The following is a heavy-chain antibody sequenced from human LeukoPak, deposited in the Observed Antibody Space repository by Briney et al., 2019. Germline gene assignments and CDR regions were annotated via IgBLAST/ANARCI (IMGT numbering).Heavy chain of an antibody. CDR3: ARDGSSSHYYYYMDV. J-gene: IGHJ6*03. D-gene: IGHD6-6*01. Sequence: PSETLSLTCTVSGDSINSGDYYWSWIRQPPGKGLEWIGYVYFTGRTQYNPSLKSRVSISIDTSKNQFSLKLSSVTAADSAVYYCARDGSSSHYYYYMDVWGKGTTVTVSS. CDR2: VYFTGRT. CDR1: GDSINSGDYY. V-gene: IGHV4-30-4*08.